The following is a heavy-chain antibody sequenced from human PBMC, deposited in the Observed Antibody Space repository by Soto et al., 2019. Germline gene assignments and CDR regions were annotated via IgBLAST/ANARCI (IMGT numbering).Heavy chain of an antibody. J-gene: IGHJ3*02. CDR3: ARVLLVGGYCSSTSCYRLAFDI. D-gene: IGHD2-2*01. V-gene: IGHV4-34*01. CDR2: INHSGST. Sequence: SETLSLTCAVYGGSFSGYYWSWIRQPPGKGLEWIGEINHSGSTNYNPSLKSRVTISVDTSKNQFSLKLSSVTAADTAVYYCARVLLVGGYCSSTSCYRLAFDIWGQGTMVTVSS. CDR1: GGSFSGYY.